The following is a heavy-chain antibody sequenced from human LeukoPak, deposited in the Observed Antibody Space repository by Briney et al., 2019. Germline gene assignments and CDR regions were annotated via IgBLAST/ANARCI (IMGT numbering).Heavy chain of an antibody. CDR2: INSDGSST. J-gene: IGHJ4*02. V-gene: IGHV3-74*01. Sequence: PGGSLRLSCAASGFTFSSYWMHWVRHAPGKGLVWVSRINSDGSSTSYADSVKGRFTISRDNAKNTLYLQMNSLRAEDTAVYYCARGSGSYAFDYWGQGTLVTVSS. CDR3: ARGSGSYAFDY. CDR1: GFTFSSYW. D-gene: IGHD1-26*01.